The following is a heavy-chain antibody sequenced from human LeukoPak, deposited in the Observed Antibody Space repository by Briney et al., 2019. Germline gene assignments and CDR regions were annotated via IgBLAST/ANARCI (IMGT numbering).Heavy chain of an antibody. D-gene: IGHD1/OR15-1a*01. J-gene: IGHJ3*02. CDR2: TSYSGSA. Sequence: SQTLSLTCTVSGGSFRSRNYLWSWLRQTPGEGLEWIGYTSYSGSAYYNPSLKSRVTISIDTSNSQFSLRLRSVTAADTAVYYCAREVNIQADSDAFDIWGPGTTVTVSS. V-gene: IGHV4-30-4*08. CDR3: AREVNIQADSDAFDI. CDR1: GGSFRSRNYL.